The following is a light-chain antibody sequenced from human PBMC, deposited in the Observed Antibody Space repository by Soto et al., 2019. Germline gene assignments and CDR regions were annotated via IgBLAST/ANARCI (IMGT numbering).Light chain of an antibody. V-gene: IGKV3D-20*02. J-gene: IGKJ5*01. CDR2: GAS. Sequence: EIVXSHPYHTLPFSPGERATPSSRASQSVSRSYLAWYQQKPGQAXRXXXYGASNRATGIQARLSGSGSGTEFNLTISRLEPEDFVVYYCQQRSNWPITFGEGTRLEI. CDR1: QSVSRSY. CDR3: QQRSNWPIT.